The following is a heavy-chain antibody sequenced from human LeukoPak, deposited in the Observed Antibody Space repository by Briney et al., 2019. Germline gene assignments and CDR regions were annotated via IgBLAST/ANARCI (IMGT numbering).Heavy chain of an antibody. CDR1: GGTFSSYA. V-gene: IGHV1-69*05. CDR3: AREYSSSSGAFDI. J-gene: IGHJ3*02. CDR2: IIPIFGTA. Sequence: SVKVSCKASGGTFSSYAISWARQAPGQGLEWMGGIIPIFGTANYAQKFQGRVTITTDESTSTAYMELSSLRSEDTAVYYCAREYSSSSGAFDIWGQGTMVTVSS. D-gene: IGHD6-6*01.